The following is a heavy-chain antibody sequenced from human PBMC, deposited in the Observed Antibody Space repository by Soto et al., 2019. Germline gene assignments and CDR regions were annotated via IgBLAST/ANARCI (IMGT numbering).Heavy chain of an antibody. CDR1: GFTFSFYT. CDR2: ITRDSAYI. Sequence: EVQLVESGGGMVKPGGSLRLSCAASGFTFSFYTMDWVRQAPGKGLEWVSSITRDSAYIYYADSVKGRFTISRDNAKNSLYLQMNSLGAEDTAVYYCARARIEPYCSGGRCPPPDYWGQGTLVTVSS. J-gene: IGHJ4*02. D-gene: IGHD2-15*01. CDR3: ARARIEPYCSGGRCPPPDY. V-gene: IGHV3-21*01.